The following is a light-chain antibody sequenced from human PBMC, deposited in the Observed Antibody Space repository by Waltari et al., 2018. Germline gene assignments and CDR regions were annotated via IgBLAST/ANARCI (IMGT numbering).Light chain of an antibody. CDR2: KAS. V-gene: IGKV1-5*03. Sequence: DIQMTKTPYTLSASVGDRVTITCRASQSISSRLAWYQQKPGKAPKLLIYKASSLESGVPSRFSGSGSGTEFTLTISSLQPDDFATYYCQQYNSYPWTFGQGTKVEIK. CDR3: QQYNSYPWT. CDR1: QSISSR. J-gene: IGKJ1*01.